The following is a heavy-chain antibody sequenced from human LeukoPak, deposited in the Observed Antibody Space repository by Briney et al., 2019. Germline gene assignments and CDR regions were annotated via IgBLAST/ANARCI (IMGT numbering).Heavy chain of an antibody. CDR3: AKDGRGSGYFPDY. J-gene: IGHJ4*02. CDR1: GFTFSSYG. D-gene: IGHD3-22*01. V-gene: IGHV3-30*02. Sequence: PGGSLRLSCAASGFTFSSYGMYWVRQAPGKGLEGVAFTRYDGSNKYYADSVKGRFTISRDNSKNTLYLQMNSLRPEDSAVHYCAKDGRGSGYFPDYWGQGTLVTVSS. CDR2: TRYDGSNK.